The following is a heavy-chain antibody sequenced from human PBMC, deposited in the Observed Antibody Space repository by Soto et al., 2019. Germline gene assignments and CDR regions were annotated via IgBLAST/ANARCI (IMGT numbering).Heavy chain of an antibody. CDR1: GYSFTSYW. CDR3: ARPASCSTSCYADAEYFQH. Sequence: GESLKISCKGSGYSFTSYWIGWVRQMPGKGLEWMGIIYPGDSDARYSPSFQGQVTISADKSISTAYLQWSSLKASDTAMYYCARPASCSTSCYADAEYFQHWGQGTLVTVSS. V-gene: IGHV5-51*01. J-gene: IGHJ1*01. D-gene: IGHD2-2*01. CDR2: IYPGDSDA.